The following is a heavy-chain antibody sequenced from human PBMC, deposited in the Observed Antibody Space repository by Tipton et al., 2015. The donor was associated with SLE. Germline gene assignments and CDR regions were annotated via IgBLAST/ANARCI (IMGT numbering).Heavy chain of an antibody. J-gene: IGHJ5*02. CDR3: AKDLPNYYGSGGNWFDP. D-gene: IGHD3-10*01. V-gene: IGHV3-30*02. CDR1: GFTFSSYG. CDR2: IRYDGSNK. Sequence: SLRLSCAASGFTFSSYGMHWVRQAPGKGLEWVAFIRYDGSNKYYADSVKGRFTISRDNSKNTLYLQMNSLRAEDTAVYYCAKDLPNYYGSGGNWFDPWGQGTLVTVSS.